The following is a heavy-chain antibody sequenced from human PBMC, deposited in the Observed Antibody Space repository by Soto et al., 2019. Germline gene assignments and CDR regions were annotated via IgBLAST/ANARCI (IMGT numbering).Heavy chain of an antibody. D-gene: IGHD3-22*01. CDR3: ARALTLYYYDSSGPRGPLDY. CDR2: IYYSGST. Sequence: SETLSLTCTVSGGAVSRGTYYWSWIRQPPGKGLEWIGYIYYSGSTNYNPSLKSRVTISVDTSKNQFSLKLSSVTAADTAVYYCARALTLYYYDSSGPRGPLDYWGQGTLVTVSS. J-gene: IGHJ4*02. CDR1: GGAVSRGTYY. V-gene: IGHV4-61*01.